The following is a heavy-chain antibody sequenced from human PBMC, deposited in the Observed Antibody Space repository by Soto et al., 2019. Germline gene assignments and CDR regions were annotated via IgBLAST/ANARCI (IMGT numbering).Heavy chain of an antibody. V-gene: IGHV4-61*01. D-gene: IGHD4-17*01. CDR1: GGSVSSGSYY. CDR3: ARDSTVVTAFFEY. Sequence: SETLSLTCTVSGGSVSSGSYYWSWIRQPPGKGLEWIGYIYYSGSTNYNPSLKSRVTISVDTSKNQFSLKLSSVTAADTAVYYCARDSTVVTAFFEYWGQGTLVTVSS. CDR2: IYYSGST. J-gene: IGHJ4*02.